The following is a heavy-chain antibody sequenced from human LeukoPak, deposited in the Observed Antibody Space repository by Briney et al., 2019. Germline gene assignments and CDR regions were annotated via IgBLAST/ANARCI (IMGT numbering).Heavy chain of an antibody. D-gene: IGHD6-13*01. CDR3: ARDDGSWPNFDY. CDR2: INPNSGGT. Sequence: ASVKVSCKASGYTFTGYYMHWVRQAPGQGLEWMGWINPNSGGTNYAQKFQGRVTMTRDTSISTAYMELSRLRSDDTAVYHCARDDGSWPNFDYWGQGTLVTVSS. CDR1: GYTFTGYY. V-gene: IGHV1-2*02. J-gene: IGHJ4*02.